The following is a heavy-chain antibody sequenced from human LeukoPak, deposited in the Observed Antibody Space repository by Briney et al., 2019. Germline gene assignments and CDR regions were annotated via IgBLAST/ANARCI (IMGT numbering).Heavy chain of an antibody. CDR3: ARVRMGATVSNYYYYYMDV. CDR1: GFSFSSYT. D-gene: IGHD1-26*01. J-gene: IGHJ6*03. CDR2: IISHGGNT. Sequence: GGSLRLSCAASGFSFSSYTMHWVRQAPGKGLEYVSAIISHGGNTHYTNSVKGRFTISRDNSQNTLYLQMGSLSPDDMAVYHCARVRMGATVSNYYYYYMDVWGKGTTVTVSS. V-gene: IGHV3-64*01.